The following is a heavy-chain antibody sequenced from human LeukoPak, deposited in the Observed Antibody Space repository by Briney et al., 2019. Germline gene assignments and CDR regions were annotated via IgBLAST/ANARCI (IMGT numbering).Heavy chain of an antibody. V-gene: IGHV4-31*02. D-gene: IGHD3-22*01. CDR3: ARTYYYDSSGKTVWFDP. CDR2: SYYSGST. J-gene: IGHJ5*02. Sequence: SWIRQHPGKGLEWIGYSYYSGSTYYNPSLKSRVTISVDTSKNQFSLKLSSVTAAATAVYYCARTYYYDSSGKTVWFDPWGQGTLVTV.